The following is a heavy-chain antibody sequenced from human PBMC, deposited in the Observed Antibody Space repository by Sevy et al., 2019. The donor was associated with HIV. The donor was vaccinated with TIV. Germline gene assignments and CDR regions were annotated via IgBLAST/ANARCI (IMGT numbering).Heavy chain of an antibody. D-gene: IGHD3-3*01. CDR3: ARGTPYYDFWSGYGRIYYFDY. CDR2: ISAYNGNT. Sequence: ASVKVSCKASGYTFTSYGISWVRQAPGQGLEWMGWISAYNGNTNYAQKLQGRVTMTTDISTSTAYMELRSLRSDDRAVYYCARGTPYYDFWSGYGRIYYFDYWGQGTLVTVSS. CDR1: GYTFTSYG. J-gene: IGHJ4*02. V-gene: IGHV1-18*01.